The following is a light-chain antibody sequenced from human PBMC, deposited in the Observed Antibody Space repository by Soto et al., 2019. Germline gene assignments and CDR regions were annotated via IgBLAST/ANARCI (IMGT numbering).Light chain of an antibody. V-gene: IGKV3-15*01. CDR2: GAS. CDR1: QSVSSN. CDR3: QQYNNWPPLT. Sequence: EIVMTQSPATLSVSPGERATLSCRASQSVSSNLAWYQQKPGQAPRLLIYGASTRATGIPARFSGSGSGTEFPLTLSSLQSEAFAVYYCQQYNNWPPLTFGEGTKVEIK. J-gene: IGKJ4*01.